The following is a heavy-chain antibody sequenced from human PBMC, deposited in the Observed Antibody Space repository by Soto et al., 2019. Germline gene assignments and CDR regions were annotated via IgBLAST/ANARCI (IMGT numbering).Heavy chain of an antibody. CDR2: MNPNSGNT. Sequence: ASVKVSCKASGYTFTSYDINWVRQATGQGLEWMGWMNPNSGNTGYAQKFQGRVTMTRNTSISTAYMELSSLRSEDTAVYYCARSIAAPFYYFDYWGQGTLVTVSS. V-gene: IGHV1-8*01. CDR3: ARSIAAPFYYFDY. CDR1: GYTFTSYD. D-gene: IGHD6-6*01. J-gene: IGHJ4*02.